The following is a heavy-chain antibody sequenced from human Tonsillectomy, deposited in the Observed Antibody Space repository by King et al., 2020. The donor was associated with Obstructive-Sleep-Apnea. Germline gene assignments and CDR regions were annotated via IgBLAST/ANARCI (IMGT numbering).Heavy chain of an antibody. J-gene: IGHJ4*02. Sequence: QLQESGPGLVKPSETLSLTCTVSGYSISSGYYWGWIRQPPGKGLEWIGSIYHSGSTYDNPSLKSRVFISVDTSKNQFSLNLSSVTAADTAVYYCARENSYYDYWGQGTLVTVSS. CDR3: ARENSYYDY. V-gene: IGHV4-38-2*02. CDR1: GYSISSGYY. D-gene: IGHD3-10*01. CDR2: IYHSGST.